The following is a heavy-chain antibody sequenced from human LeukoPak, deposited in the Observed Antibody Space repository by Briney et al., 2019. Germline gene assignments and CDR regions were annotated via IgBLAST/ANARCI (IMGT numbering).Heavy chain of an antibody. Sequence: GGSLRLSCAASGFTFSNYAMQWVRQAPGKGLEWVAVISYDGINKYYADSVKGRFTISRDNSKNTLYLQMNSLKTEDTAVYYCTTVGVVVTPTWGQGTLVTVSS. V-gene: IGHV3-30-3*01. D-gene: IGHD3-22*01. CDR3: TTVGVVVTPT. J-gene: IGHJ4*02. CDR2: ISYDGINK. CDR1: GFTFSNYA.